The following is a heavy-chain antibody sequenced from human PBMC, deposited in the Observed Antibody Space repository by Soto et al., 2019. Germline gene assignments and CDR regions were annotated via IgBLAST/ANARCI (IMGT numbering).Heavy chain of an antibody. J-gene: IGHJ4*02. D-gene: IGHD6-13*01. CDR1: RFTFSDYY. V-gene: IGHV3-11*01. Sequence: QVQLVESGGGLVKPGGSLRLSCAASRFTFSDYYMSWIRQAPGKGLEWVSYISNTGGTIYYADSVKGRFTISRDNAKNSLYLQMNSLTGDDTAVYYCARAPPICSSRFCSFDYWGQGTLVTVSS. CDR2: ISNTGGTI. CDR3: ARAPPICSSRFCSFDY.